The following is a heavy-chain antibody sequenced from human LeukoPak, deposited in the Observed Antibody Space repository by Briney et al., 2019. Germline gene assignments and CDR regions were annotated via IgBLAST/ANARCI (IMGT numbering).Heavy chain of an antibody. D-gene: IGHD2-15*01. CDR3: VRGYSFGPYGMDV. J-gene: IGHJ6*02. Sequence: PGGSLRLSCAAFGFTFSSYAMHWVSQAPGKGLEYVSAISDSGGSTYYADSVKGRFTISRDNSKNTLYLQMSSLRAEDTAVYFCVRGYSFGPYGMDVWGQGTTVTVSS. V-gene: IGHV3-64D*09. CDR2: ISDSGGST. CDR1: GFTFSSYA.